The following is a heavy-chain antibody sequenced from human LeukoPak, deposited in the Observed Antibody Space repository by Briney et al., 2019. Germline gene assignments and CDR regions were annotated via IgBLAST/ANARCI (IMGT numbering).Heavy chain of an antibody. CDR3: AKDAAAGTRPYYSDY. V-gene: IGHV3-30*18. D-gene: IGHD6-13*01. CDR1: GFTFSSYG. J-gene: IGHJ4*02. Sequence: GGSLRLSCAASGFTFSSYGMHWVRQAPGQGLEWVAVISYDGSNKYYADSVKGRFTISRDNSKNTLYLRMNSLRAEDTAVYYCAKDAAAGTRPYYSDYWGQGTLVTVSS. CDR2: ISYDGSNK.